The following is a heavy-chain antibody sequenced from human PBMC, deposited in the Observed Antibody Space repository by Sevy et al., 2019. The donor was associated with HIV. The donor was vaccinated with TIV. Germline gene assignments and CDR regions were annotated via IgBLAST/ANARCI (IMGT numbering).Heavy chain of an antibody. Sequence: ASVKVSCKASGGTFSSYAISWVRQAPGQGLEWMGGIIPIFGTANYAQKFQGRVTITADESTSTDYMELSSLRSKDTAVYYCAGGDHYYDSSGYYYDAFDIWGQGTMVTVSS. CDR3: AGGDHYYDSSGYYYDAFDI. J-gene: IGHJ3*02. CDR2: IIPIFGTA. D-gene: IGHD3-22*01. CDR1: GGTFSSYA. V-gene: IGHV1-69*13.